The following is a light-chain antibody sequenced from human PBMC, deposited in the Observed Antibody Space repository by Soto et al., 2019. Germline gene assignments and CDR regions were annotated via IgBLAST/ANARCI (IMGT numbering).Light chain of an antibody. CDR3: SSYTSSSTVV. J-gene: IGLJ2*01. Sequence: QSALTQPASVSGSPGQSITISCTGTSSDVGGYNYVSWYQHHPGKAPKLMIYEVSNRPSGVSNRFSGSKSGNTASLTISGLQAEDEADYYCSSYTSSSTVVFGGGTKRTVL. CDR1: SSDVGGYNY. CDR2: EVS. V-gene: IGLV2-14*01.